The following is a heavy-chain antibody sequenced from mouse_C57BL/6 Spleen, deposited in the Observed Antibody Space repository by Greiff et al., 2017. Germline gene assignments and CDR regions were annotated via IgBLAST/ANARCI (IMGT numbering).Heavy chain of an antibody. D-gene: IGHD2-4*01. J-gene: IGHJ4*01. CDR3: ARHDYGVEYYAIGY. CDR2: ISSGGSYT. CDR1: GFTFSSYG. Sequence: EVMLVESGGDLVKPGGSLKLSCAASGFTFSSYGMSWVRQTPDKRLEWVATISSGGSYTDYPDSVKGRFTISRDNAKNTLYLQMSSLKSEDTAMYYCARHDYGVEYYAIGYWGQGASVTVSS. V-gene: IGHV5-6*01.